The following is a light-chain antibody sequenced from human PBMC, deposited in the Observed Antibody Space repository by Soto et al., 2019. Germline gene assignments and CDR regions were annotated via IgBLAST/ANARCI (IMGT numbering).Light chain of an antibody. CDR1: QSISDW. CDR3: QHYNSSSEA. Sequence: DLQMTQSPSTLSASVGDRVTITWGASQSISDWLAWYQQKPGQAPNLLMYKASTLKSGVPSRLSGSGSGTELTPTISSLQTDDFATYYCQHYNSSSEAFGQGTKVDI. V-gene: IGKV1-5*03. CDR2: KAS. J-gene: IGKJ1*01.